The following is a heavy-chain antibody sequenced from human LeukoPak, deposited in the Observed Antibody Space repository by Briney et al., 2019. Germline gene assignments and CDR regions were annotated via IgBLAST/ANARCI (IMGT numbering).Heavy chain of an antibody. CDR1: GFTFSSSA. CDR2: ISGSGGST. D-gene: IGHD4-17*01. V-gene: IGHV3-23*01. CDR3: AKGIYGDYVPLDY. Sequence: PGGSLRLSCAASGFTFSSSAMTWVRQAPGKGLEWVSGISGSGGSTYYADSVKGRFTISRDNSKNTLYPQMNSLRAEDTAVYYCAKGIYGDYVPLDYWGLGTLVTVSS. J-gene: IGHJ4*02.